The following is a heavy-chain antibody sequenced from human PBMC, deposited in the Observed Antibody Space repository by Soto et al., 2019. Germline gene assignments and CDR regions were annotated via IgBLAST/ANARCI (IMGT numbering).Heavy chain of an antibody. Sequence: ASVKVSCKASGYTFTSYAMHWVRQAPGQRLEWMGWINASGGSTSYAQKFQGRVTMTRDTSTSTVYMELSSLRSEDTAVYYCARDSDSTWGYYDILTGYYKAPFDYWGQGTLVTVSS. CDR1: GYTFTSYA. CDR2: INASGGST. D-gene: IGHD3-9*01. J-gene: IGHJ4*02. CDR3: ARDSDSTWGYYDILTGYYKAPFDY. V-gene: IGHV1-46*03.